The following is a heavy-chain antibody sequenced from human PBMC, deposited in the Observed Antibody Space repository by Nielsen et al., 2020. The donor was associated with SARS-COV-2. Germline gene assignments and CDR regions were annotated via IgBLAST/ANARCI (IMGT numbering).Heavy chain of an antibody. CDR2: ISPYHGDT. J-gene: IGHJ4*02. CDR1: GYSFTNYG. V-gene: IGHV1-18*01. CDR3: ARAGPNSSSWYLDD. Sequence: ASVKVSCKASGYSFTNYGISWVRQAPGQGPEWMGWISPYHGDTDTAQRFQGRVTMTTDTSTTKAYFELRSLRSDDTAVYYCARAGPNSSSWYLDDWGQGTLVTVSS. D-gene: IGHD6-13*01.